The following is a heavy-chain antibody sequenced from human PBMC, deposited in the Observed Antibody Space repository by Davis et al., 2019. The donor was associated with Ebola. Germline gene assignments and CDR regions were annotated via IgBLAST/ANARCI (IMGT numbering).Heavy chain of an antibody. Sequence: ASVKVSCKASGYSFTRYYIHWVRQAPGQGPEWMGIINPGGVSTTYAQKFQGRVTMTRDTSTSTVYMDLNNLRSEDTAMYYCARLGQQLLLGDWDYWGQGTLVTVSS. D-gene: IGHD1-26*01. V-gene: IGHV1-46*01. J-gene: IGHJ4*02. CDR3: ARLGQQLLLGDWDY. CDR2: INPGGVST. CDR1: GYSFTRYY.